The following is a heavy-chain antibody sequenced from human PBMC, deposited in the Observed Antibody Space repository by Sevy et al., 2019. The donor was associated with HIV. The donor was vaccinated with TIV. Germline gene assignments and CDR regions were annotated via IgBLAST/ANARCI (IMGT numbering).Heavy chain of an antibody. D-gene: IGHD6-13*01. CDR3: TTGGYLLQH. Sequence: GESLKISCAASGFTFNNVWMSWVRQAPGKGLDWVGHIKSKIEGGTTDYAAPVKGRFTISRDDSRNMLYLQMNSLKIEDTAVYYCTTGGYLLQHWGQGTLVTVSS. CDR1: GFTFNNVW. CDR2: IKSKIEGGTT. J-gene: IGHJ1*01. V-gene: IGHV3-15*01.